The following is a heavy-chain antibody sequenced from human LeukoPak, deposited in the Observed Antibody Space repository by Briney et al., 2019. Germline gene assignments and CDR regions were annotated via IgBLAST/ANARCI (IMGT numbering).Heavy chain of an antibody. CDR3: AKSEGDYSSGWGNAFDI. CDR1: GFTFSSYS. J-gene: IGHJ3*02. Sequence: GWSLRLSCAASGFTFSSYSMNWVRQAPGKGLEWVSYISSSSTIYYADSVKGRFTISRDNAKNSLYLQMNSLRDEDTAVYYCAKSEGDYSSGWGNAFDIWGQGTMVTVSS. CDR2: ISSSSTI. D-gene: IGHD6-19*01. V-gene: IGHV3-48*02.